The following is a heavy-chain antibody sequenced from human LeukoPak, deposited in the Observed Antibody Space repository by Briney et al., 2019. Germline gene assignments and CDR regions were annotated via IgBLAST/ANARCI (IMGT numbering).Heavy chain of an antibody. J-gene: IGHJ4*02. CDR3: TTEHTLGKVGAIDY. CDR1: GFTFSNAW. D-gene: IGHD1-26*01. CDR2: LKSKADGGTT. Sequence: PGRSLRLSCAASGFTFSNAWMSWVRQAPGKGLEWVGRLKSKADGGTTDYAAPVKDRFTISRDDSKNTLYLQMNSLKTEDTAVYYCTTEHTLGKVGAIDYWGQGTLVTVSS. V-gene: IGHV3-15*01.